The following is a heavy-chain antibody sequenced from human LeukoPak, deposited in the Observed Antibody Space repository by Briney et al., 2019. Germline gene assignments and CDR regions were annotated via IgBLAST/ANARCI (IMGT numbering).Heavy chain of an antibody. CDR3: ARDQHWYFDV. Sequence: GGSLRLSCAVSGFTFSSYEMNWVRQAPGKGLEWVATVWYDGNNKYYADSVKGRFTISRANSENTLYLQMNSLRAEDTAVYYCARDQHWYFDVWGRGTLVTVSS. CDR1: GFTFSSYE. V-gene: IGHV3-33*08. J-gene: IGHJ2*01. CDR2: VWYDGNNK.